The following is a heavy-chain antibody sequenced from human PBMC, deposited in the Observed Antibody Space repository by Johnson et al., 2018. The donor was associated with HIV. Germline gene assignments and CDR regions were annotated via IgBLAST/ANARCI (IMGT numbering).Heavy chain of an antibody. CDR3: AKERGYSYGRGAFDI. D-gene: IGHD5-18*01. J-gene: IGHJ3*02. CDR2: IWYDGTNK. V-gene: IGHV3-33*06. CDR1: GFTFSNYG. Sequence: QVQLVESGGGVVQPGRSLRLSCAASGFTFSNYGMHWVRQAPGKGLEWVAFIWYDGTNKYYADSVKGRFTISRDNSKNTLYLQMNSLRAEDTAVYYCAKERGYSYGRGAFDIWGQGTMVTVSS.